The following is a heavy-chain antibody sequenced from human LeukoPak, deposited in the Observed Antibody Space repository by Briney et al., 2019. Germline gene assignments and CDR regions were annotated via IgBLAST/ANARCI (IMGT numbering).Heavy chain of an antibody. CDR1: GFTVSSNY. CDR3: ARTTYYYDSRYFDY. Sequence: GGSLRLSCAASGFTVSSNYMSWVRQAPGKGLEWVSVIYSGGSTYYADSVKGRFTISRDNSKNTLYLQMNSLRAEDTAVYYCARTTYYYDSRYFDYWGQGTLVTVSS. V-gene: IGHV3-66*01. D-gene: IGHD3-22*01. J-gene: IGHJ4*02. CDR2: IYSGGST.